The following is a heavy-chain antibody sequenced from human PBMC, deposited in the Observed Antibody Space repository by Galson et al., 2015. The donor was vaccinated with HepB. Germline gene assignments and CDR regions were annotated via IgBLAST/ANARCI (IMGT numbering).Heavy chain of an antibody. CDR3: ARGGSYYGYYYYGMDV. Sequence: SLRLSCAASGFTVSSNYMSWVRQAPGKGLEWVSVIYSGGSTYYADSVKGQFTISRDNSKNTLYLQMNSLRAEDTAVYYCARGGSYYGYYYYGMDVWGQGTTVTVSS. V-gene: IGHV3-53*01. D-gene: IGHD1-26*01. CDR2: IYSGGST. CDR1: GFTVSSNY. J-gene: IGHJ6*02.